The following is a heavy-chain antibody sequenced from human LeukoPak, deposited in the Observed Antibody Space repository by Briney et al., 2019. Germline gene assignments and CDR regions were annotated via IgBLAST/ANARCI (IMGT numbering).Heavy chain of an antibody. CDR2: IYHSGST. D-gene: IGHD3-22*01. Sequence: KSSETLSLTCTVSGGSISSYYWSWIRQPPGKGLEWIGSIYHSGSTYYNPSLKSRVTISVDTSKNQFSLKLSSVTAADTAVYYCASRKNYYDSSGYYSELDYWGQGTLVTVSS. V-gene: IGHV4-59*08. J-gene: IGHJ4*02. CDR1: GGSISSYY. CDR3: ASRKNYYDSSGYYSELDY.